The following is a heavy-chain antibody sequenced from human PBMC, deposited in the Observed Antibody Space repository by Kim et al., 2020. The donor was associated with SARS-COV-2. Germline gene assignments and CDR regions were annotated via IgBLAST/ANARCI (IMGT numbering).Heavy chain of an antibody. J-gene: IGHJ4*02. CDR3: ARGPNYSPFDY. V-gene: IGHV3-48*03. Sequence: NYADPLGGRFTISRDNDKNSLFLQMNSLRAEDTAVYYCARGPNYSPFDYWGQGTLVTVSS. D-gene: IGHD4-4*01.